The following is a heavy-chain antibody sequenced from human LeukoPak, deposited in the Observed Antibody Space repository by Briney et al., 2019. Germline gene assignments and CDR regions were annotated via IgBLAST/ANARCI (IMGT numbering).Heavy chain of an antibody. CDR3: ARHRRPLVQGVIYYYYMDV. CDR2: IFHSGST. CDR1: GGSIDDDTYY. Sequence: SETLSLTCTVSGGSIDDDTYYWGWIRQPPGKGLEWIGAIFHSGSTYYNPSLESRVSISADTSEKQFSLRLHSVTAADTAVYFCARHRRPLVQGVIYYYYMDVWGKGTTVTVSS. J-gene: IGHJ6*03. V-gene: IGHV4-39*01. D-gene: IGHD3-10*01.